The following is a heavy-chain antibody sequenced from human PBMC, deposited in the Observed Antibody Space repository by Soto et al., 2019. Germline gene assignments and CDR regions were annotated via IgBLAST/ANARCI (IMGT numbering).Heavy chain of an antibody. CDR3: ARGLGLAALDY. D-gene: IGHD2-15*01. V-gene: IGHV1-8*01. CDR1: GYSFTSYD. J-gene: IGHJ4*02. Sequence: GASVKVSCKASGYSFTSYDINWVRQATGQGLEWMGWMNPNSGNTDYAQKFQGRLTMTRNTSIGAAYMELSSLRSDDTAVYFCARGLGLAALDYWGQGTLVTVSS. CDR2: MNPNSGNT.